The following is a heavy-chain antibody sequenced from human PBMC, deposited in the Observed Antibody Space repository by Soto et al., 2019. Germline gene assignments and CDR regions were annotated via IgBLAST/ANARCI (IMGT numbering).Heavy chain of an antibody. D-gene: IGHD2-21*02. Sequence: EVQLLESGGGLVQPGGSLRLSCAASGFTFTGYAMSWVRQAPGKGLEWVRAISGGGGSTYYADSVKGRFTISRDNPKNTLYLQMNSLRVEDTAVYYCAKDRSVTPYYCDYWGRGTLVTVSS. J-gene: IGHJ4*02. CDR3: AKDRSVTPYYCDY. CDR2: ISGGGGST. CDR1: GFTFTGYA. V-gene: IGHV3-23*01.